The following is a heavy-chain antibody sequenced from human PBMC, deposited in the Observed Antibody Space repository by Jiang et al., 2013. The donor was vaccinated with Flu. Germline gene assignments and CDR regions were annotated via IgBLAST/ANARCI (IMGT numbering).Heavy chain of an antibody. Sequence: KGLEWIGSIYYSGSTYYNPSLKSRVTISVDTSKNQFSLKLSSVTAADTAVYYCARRPYGDYGYFDYWGQGTLVTVSS. CDR2: IYYSGST. V-gene: IGHV4-39*01. CDR3: ARRPYGDYGYFDY. J-gene: IGHJ4*02. D-gene: IGHD4-17*01.